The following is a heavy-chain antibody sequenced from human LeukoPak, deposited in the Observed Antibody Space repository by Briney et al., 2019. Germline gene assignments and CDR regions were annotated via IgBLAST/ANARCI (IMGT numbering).Heavy chain of an antibody. D-gene: IGHD6-13*01. CDR2: IYYSGST. V-gene: IGHV4-39*01. J-gene: IGHJ6*02. CDR3: ARRYSSSYYGMDV. CDR1: GGSISSSSYY. Sequence: SETLSLTCTVSGGSISSSSYYWGWIRQPPGEGLEWIGSIYYSGSTYYNPSLKSRVTISVDTSKNQFSLKLSSVTAADTAVYYCARRYSSSYYGMDVWGQGTTVTVSS.